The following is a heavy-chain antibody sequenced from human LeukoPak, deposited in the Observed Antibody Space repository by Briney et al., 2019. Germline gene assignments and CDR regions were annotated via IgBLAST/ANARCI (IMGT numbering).Heavy chain of an antibody. CDR1: GFTFSSYA. CDR3: ARSPTSWYFDY. V-gene: IGHV3-30*04. J-gene: IGHJ4*02. Sequence: GGSLRLSCAASGFTFSSYAMHWVRQAPGKGLEWVAVISYDGSNKYYADSVKGRFTISRDNSKNTLYLQMNSLRPKDTSVYYCARSPTSWYFDYWGQGTLVTVSS. CDR2: ISYDGSNK. D-gene: IGHD2-2*01.